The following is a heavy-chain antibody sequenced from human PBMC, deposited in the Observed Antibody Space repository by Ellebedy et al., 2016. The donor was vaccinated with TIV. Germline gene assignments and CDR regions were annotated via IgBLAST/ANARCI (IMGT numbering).Heavy chain of an antibody. CDR3: ARSPRGAYSGYDFYHYYYGMDV. D-gene: IGHD5-12*01. CDR1: GYTFTSYG. Sequence: AASVKVSCKASGYTFTSYGISWVRQAPGQGLEWMGWISAYNGNTNYAQKLQGRVTMTTDTSTSTAYMELRSLRSDDTAVYYCARSPRGAYSGYDFYHYYYGMDVWGQGTTVTVSS. CDR2: ISAYNGNT. V-gene: IGHV1-18*01. J-gene: IGHJ6*02.